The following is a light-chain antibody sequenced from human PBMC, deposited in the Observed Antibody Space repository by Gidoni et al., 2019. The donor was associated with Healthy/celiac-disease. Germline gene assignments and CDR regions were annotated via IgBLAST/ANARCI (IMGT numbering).Light chain of an antibody. V-gene: IGLV3-25*02. CDR1: ALPKQY. J-gene: IGLJ1*01. CDR2: KDT. CDR3: QSADSSGSYV. Sequence: SYELTQPPSVSVSPVQTARITCSGDALPKQYAYWYQQKPGQAPVLVIYKDTERPSGIPERFSGSSSGTTVTLTIGGVQAEDEGDYYCQSADSSGSYVFGTGTKVTVL.